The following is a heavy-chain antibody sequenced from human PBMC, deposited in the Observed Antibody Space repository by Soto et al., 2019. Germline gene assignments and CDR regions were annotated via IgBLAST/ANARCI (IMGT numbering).Heavy chain of an antibody. D-gene: IGHD6-6*01. Sequence: QITLKESGPTLVKPTQTLTLTCTFSGFSLSTSGVGVGWIRQPPGKALEWLALIYWDDDKRYSPSLKSRLTIHKDTAKNQMALTMTIIDPVDTATYYCAHTLTIEYSSSGWIGWFDPWGQGTLVTVSS. CDR2: IYWDDDK. CDR3: AHTLTIEYSSSGWIGWFDP. V-gene: IGHV2-5*02. J-gene: IGHJ5*02. CDR1: GFSLSTSGVG.